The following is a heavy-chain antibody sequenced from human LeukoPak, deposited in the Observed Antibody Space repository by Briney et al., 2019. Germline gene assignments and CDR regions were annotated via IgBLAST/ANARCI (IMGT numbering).Heavy chain of an antibody. Sequence: SETLSLTCAVSGGSISSSNWWSWVRQPPGKGLEWIGYIYYSGSTYYNPSLKSRVTISVDTSKNQFSLKLSSVTAADTAVYYCARYGGNLDYWGQGTLVTVSS. J-gene: IGHJ4*02. CDR1: GGSISSSNW. V-gene: IGHV4-30-4*01. D-gene: IGHD4-23*01. CDR3: ARYGGNLDY. CDR2: IYYSGST.